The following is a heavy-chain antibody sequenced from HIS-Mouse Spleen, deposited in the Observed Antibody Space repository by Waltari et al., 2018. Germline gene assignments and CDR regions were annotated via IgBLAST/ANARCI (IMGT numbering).Heavy chain of an antibody. Sequence: QLQLQESGPGLVKPSETLSLTCTVSVGSIRSSSSYWGWIRQPPGKGLAWIGSIYYSGSTYYNPSLKSRVTISVDTSKNQFSLKLSSVTAADTAVYYCARAPTGFLEWFDAFDIWGQGTMVTVSS. CDR2: IYYSGST. CDR3: ARAPTGFLEWFDAFDI. D-gene: IGHD3-3*01. CDR1: VGSIRSSSSY. V-gene: IGHV4-39*07. J-gene: IGHJ3*02.